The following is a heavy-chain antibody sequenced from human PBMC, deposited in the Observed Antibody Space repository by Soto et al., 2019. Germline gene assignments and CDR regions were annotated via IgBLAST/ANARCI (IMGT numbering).Heavy chain of an antibody. CDR3: ARGMTPPGAPAWYYFDS. V-gene: IGHV4-61*02. D-gene: IGHD2-8*02. CDR1: GGSISSSSSY. Sequence: PSETLSLTCTVSGGSISSSSSYWSWIRQPAGKGLEWIGRFSLSGTTNYNPSLRSRVTMSADVSKNQFSLRLTSVTAADTALYYCARGMTPPGAPAWYYFDSWGQGTLVTVSS. J-gene: IGHJ4*02. CDR2: FSLSGTT.